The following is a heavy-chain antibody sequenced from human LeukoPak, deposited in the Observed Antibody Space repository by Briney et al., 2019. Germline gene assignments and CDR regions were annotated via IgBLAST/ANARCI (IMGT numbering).Heavy chain of an antibody. J-gene: IGHJ4*02. CDR2: ISYDGDNK. CDR1: GFTFRSYV. CDR3: ARDPYGSGTYFPYFDY. D-gene: IGHD3-10*01. V-gene: IGHV3-30*03. Sequence: GRSLRLSCAASGFTFRSYVMHWVRQAPGKGLEWVAVISYDGDNKYYADSVKGRFTVSRDNSRNTLYLQMDSPRVADTAVYSCARDPYGSGTYFPYFDYWGQGILVTVSS.